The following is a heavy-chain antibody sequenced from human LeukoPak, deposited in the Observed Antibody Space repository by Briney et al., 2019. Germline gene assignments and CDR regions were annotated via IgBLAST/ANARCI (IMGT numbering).Heavy chain of an antibody. Sequence: GGSLRLSCAASGFIFDNYAMHWVRQAPGKGLEWVSLINGDGDNTYYADSVKGRFTISRDNSRNSLFLQMNSLRAEDTALYYCAKEWGSWSPWFDPWGQGTLVTVSS. CDR2: INGDGDNT. V-gene: IGHV3-43*02. D-gene: IGHD6-13*01. J-gene: IGHJ5*02. CDR1: GFIFDNYA. CDR3: AKEWGSWSPWFDP.